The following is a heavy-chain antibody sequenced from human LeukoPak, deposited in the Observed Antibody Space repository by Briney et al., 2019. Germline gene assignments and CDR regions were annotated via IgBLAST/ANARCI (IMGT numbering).Heavy chain of an antibody. Sequence: GGSLRLSCAASGFTFSSYALTWVRQPPGKGLEWVSTISGGGGTYYADSVKGRFTISRDNAKNSLYLQMNSLRAEDTAVYYCARNQDYGVYNSVGAFDIWGQGTMVTVSS. CDR2: ISGGGGT. CDR3: ARNQDYGVYNSVGAFDI. CDR1: GFTFSSYA. J-gene: IGHJ3*02. V-gene: IGHV3-21*01. D-gene: IGHD4-17*01.